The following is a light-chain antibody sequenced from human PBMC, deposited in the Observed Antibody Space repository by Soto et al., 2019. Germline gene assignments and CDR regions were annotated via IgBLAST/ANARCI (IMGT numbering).Light chain of an antibody. V-gene: IGLV2-14*01. J-gene: IGLJ1*01. CDR1: SSDVGGYNY. CDR2: EVN. Sequence: QSALTQPASVSGSLGQSITISCTGTSSDVGGYNYVSWYQQHPGEAPKVMIYEVNNRPSGVSNRFSGSKSGNTASLTISGLQAEDEDDYYCSSFTTSSTYVFGAGTKVTVL. CDR3: SSFTTSSTYV.